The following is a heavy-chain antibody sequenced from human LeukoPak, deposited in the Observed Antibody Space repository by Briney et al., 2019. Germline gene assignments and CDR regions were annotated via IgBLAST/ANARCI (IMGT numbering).Heavy chain of an antibody. CDR1: GFTFSGYA. D-gene: IGHD3-3*01. CDR3: AKDRYDFWSSSYYFDH. CDR2: ISGNGANT. J-gene: IGHJ4*02. Sequence: PGGSLRLSCAASGFTFSGYAMSWVRQAPGKGLEWVSLISGNGANTYYADSVKGRFTVSRDNSKNTLYLQMNSLRADDTAVYSCAKDRYDFWSSSYYFDHWGQGTLVTVSS. V-gene: IGHV3-23*01.